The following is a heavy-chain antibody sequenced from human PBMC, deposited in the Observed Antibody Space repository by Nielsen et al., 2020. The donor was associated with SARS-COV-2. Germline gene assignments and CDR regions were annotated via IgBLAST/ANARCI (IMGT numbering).Heavy chain of an antibody. CDR2: ISPRSTYI. CDR3: VRPGITATAGWYFDL. V-gene: IGHV3-11*03. CDR1: GFTFSNSA. D-gene: IGHD1-14*01. J-gene: IGHJ2*01. Sequence: GESLKISCTASGFTFSNSAMNWIRQAPGKGLEWVADISPRSTYIKTADSVKGRVTISRDNAKNALYLQLNSLRAEDTAVYYCVRPGITATAGWYFDLWGRGTLVTVSS.